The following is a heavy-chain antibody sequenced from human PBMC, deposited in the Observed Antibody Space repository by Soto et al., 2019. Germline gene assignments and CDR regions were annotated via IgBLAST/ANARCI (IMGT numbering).Heavy chain of an antibody. Sequence: PGGSLRLSCAASGFTFSSYSMNWVRQAPGKGLEWVSSISSSSSYIYYADSVKGRFTISRDNAKNSLYLQMNSLRAEDTAVYYCARAPYDSKFPAPFDYWGQGTLVTVSS. CDR2: ISSSSSYI. J-gene: IGHJ4*02. CDR1: GFTFSSYS. V-gene: IGHV3-21*01. D-gene: IGHD3-22*01. CDR3: ARAPYDSKFPAPFDY.